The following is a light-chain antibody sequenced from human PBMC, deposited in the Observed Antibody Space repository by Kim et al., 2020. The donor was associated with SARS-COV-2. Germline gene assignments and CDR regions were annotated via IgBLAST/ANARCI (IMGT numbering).Light chain of an antibody. CDR1: SLRNDY. CDR3: NSRDSSGDHVV. V-gene: IGLV3-19*01. CDR2: GKY. Sequence: ALGQTVRLTCQGASLRNDYATLYQQRPGQAPVLVLYGKYNRPSGIPDRFSGSASGNTASLTITGAQAEDEADYYCNSRDSSGDHVVFGGGTQLTVL. J-gene: IGLJ3*02.